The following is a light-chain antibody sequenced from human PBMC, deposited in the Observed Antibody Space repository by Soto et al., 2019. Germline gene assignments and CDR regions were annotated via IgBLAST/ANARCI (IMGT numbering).Light chain of an antibody. CDR3: LQGYIIPRA. V-gene: IGKV1-39*01. J-gene: IGKJ1*01. CDR2: AAS. CDR1: QSIGSS. Sequence: DIQMTQSPSSLSASVGDRVTITCRASQSIGSSVNWYQQKPGKAPKLLIYAASTLQSGVPSRFTGSGYGTDFTLTISSLHPEDFATYYCLQGYIIPRAFGQGTKVEIK.